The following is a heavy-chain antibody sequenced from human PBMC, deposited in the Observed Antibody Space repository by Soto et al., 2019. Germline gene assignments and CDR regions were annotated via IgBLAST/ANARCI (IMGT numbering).Heavy chain of an antibody. D-gene: IGHD2-15*01. V-gene: IGHV4-31*03. Sequence: QVQLQESGPGLVKPSQTLSLTCTVSGGSISSGGYYWSWIRQHPGKGLEWIGYIYYSGSTYYNPSIKSRVTISVDTSKNQFSLKLSSVTAADTAVYYCARDRRLPDRDAYYYYYYGMDVWGQGTTVTVSS. J-gene: IGHJ6*02. CDR3: ARDRRLPDRDAYYYYYYGMDV. CDR1: GGSISSGGYY. CDR2: IYYSGST.